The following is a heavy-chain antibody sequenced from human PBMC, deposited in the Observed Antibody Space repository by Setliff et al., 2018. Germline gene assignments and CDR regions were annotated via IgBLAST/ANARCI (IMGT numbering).Heavy chain of an antibody. Sequence: VASVKVSCKGSGYTFSTYGINWVRQAPGQGLEWMGWISGYNGNTHYAQKVQVRVTMTTDTSTSTAYMELRSLRSGDKAVYYCARHGDASFYYDILTGYSPPYYFDYWGQGTLVTVSS. CDR2: ISGYNGNT. D-gene: IGHD3-9*01. CDR1: GYTFSTYG. V-gene: IGHV1-18*01. J-gene: IGHJ4*02. CDR3: ARHGDASFYYDILTGYSPPYYFDY.